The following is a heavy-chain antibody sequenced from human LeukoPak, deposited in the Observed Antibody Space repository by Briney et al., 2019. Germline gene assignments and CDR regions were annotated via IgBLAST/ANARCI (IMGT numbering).Heavy chain of an antibody. D-gene: IGHD3-10*01. J-gene: IGHJ4*02. CDR3: AKGRAVDDY. CDR2: ISGSGGST. CDR1: GFTFRSYG. Sequence: QAGGSLRLSCAASGFTFRSYGMTWVRQAPGKGLEWVSGISGSGGSTYYADSVKGRFTISRDNSKNTLYLQMNSLRVEDTAIYHCAKGRAVDDYWGQGTLVSVSS. V-gene: IGHV3-23*01.